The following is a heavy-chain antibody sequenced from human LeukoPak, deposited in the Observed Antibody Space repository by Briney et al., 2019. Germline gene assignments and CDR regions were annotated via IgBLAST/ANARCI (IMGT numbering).Heavy chain of an antibody. CDR1: GFTFSSYS. CDR3: ARGWPTIAAAGTIPEYFQH. V-gene: IGHV3-21*01. D-gene: IGHD6-13*01. J-gene: IGHJ1*01. CDR2: ISSSSSYI. Sequence: GGSLRLSCAASGFTFSSYSMNWVRQAPGKGLEWVSSISSSSSYIYYADSVKGRFTISRDNAKNSLYLQMNSLRAEDTAVYYCARGWPTIAAAGTIPEYFQHWGQGTLDTVSS.